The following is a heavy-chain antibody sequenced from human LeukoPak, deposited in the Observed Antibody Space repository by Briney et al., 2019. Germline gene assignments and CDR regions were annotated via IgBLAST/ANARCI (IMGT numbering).Heavy chain of an antibody. CDR1: VFTFSSYA. D-gene: IGHD3-16*01. CDR3: EKGGEQVSHFDY. CDR2: INDPGGST. Sequence: GGSLRLSCAASVFTFSSYAMSWVRQAPGKGLEWVSTINDPGGSTYYADSVKGRFTISRDNSKNTLYLQMTSLRAEDTSVYYCEKGGEQVSHFDYWGQGTLVTVSS. J-gene: IGHJ4*02. V-gene: IGHV3-23*01.